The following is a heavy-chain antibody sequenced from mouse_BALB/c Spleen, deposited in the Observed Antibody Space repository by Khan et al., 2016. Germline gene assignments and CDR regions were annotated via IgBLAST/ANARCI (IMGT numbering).Heavy chain of an antibody. CDR3: ANDVYFPAWFAY. J-gene: IGHJ3*01. D-gene: IGHD2-3*01. Sequence: VQLKESGPGLVKPSQSLSLTCTVTGYSITSDYAWNWIRQFPGNRLEWLGYITYSGSTTYNPSLKNRISITRDTSKNPFFLQLNSVITEDTATYYCANDVYFPAWFAYWGQGTLVTVSA. V-gene: IGHV3-2*02. CDR1: GYSITSDYA. CDR2: ITYSGST.